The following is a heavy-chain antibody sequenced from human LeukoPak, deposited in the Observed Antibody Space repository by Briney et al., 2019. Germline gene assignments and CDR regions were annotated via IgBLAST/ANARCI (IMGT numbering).Heavy chain of an antibody. CDR3: ARDRRGRVPAACFTY. D-gene: IGHD2-2*01. V-gene: IGHV1-2*02. CDR2: INPNSGGT. J-gene: IGHJ4*02. CDR1: GYTFTGYY. Sequence: GASVKVSCTASGYTFTGYYMHWARQAPGPGLEWMGWINPNSGGTNYAQKVQGRVTMTRDTSISTAYMELSRLRSDDTAVYYCARDRRGRVPAACFTYWGQGTLVIVSS.